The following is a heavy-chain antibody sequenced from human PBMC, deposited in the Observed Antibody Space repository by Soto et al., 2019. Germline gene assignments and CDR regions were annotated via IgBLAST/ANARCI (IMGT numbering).Heavy chain of an antibody. CDR1: GCPFSDYA. J-gene: IGHJ5*02. D-gene: IGHD2-8*02. CDR3: AKDARRTGIVGQWVA. V-gene: IGHV3-23*01. CDR2: ISDSGITR. Sequence: GRSLKLYCADSGCPFSDYAMAWVRQAPGKGLEWVSGISDSGITRNYPDSVKGRFTISRDNSKNTLFLHMKSLTAADTAVYYCAKDARRTGIVGQWVAWGQGSLVTLS.